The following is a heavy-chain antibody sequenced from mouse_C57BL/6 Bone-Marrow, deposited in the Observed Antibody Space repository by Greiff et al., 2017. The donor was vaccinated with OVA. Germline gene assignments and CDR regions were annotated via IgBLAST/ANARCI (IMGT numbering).Heavy chain of an antibody. CDR3: ARKGDSSGYLDY. CDR1: GYTFTDYN. CDR2: INPNNGGT. J-gene: IGHJ2*01. Sequence: DVKLQESGPELVKPGASVKIPCKASGYTFTDYNMDWVKQSHGKSLEWIGDINPNNGGTIYNQKLKGKATLTVEKSSSTAYMELRSLTSEDTAVYYCARKGDSSGYLDYWGQGTTLTVSS. D-gene: IGHD3-2*02. V-gene: IGHV1-18*01.